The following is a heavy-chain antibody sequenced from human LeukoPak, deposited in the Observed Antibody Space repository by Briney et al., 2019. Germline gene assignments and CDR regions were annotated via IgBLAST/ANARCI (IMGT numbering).Heavy chain of an antibody. Sequence: GMSLRLSCAASGFSFSATGMYWVRQAPGKGLEWVSTIRGSGGSTYYADSVKGRFTISRDNSKNTLYLQMNSLRVEDTAVYFCAKGPTTIDAFDIWGKGTMVTVSS. CDR3: AKGPTTIDAFDI. J-gene: IGHJ3*02. D-gene: IGHD4-17*01. V-gene: IGHV3-23*01. CDR1: GFSFSATG. CDR2: IRGSGGST.